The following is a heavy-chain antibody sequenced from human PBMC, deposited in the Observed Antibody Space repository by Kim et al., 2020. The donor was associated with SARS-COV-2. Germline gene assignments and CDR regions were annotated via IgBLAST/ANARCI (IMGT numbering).Heavy chain of an antibody. D-gene: IGHD3-10*01. CDR2: N. Sequence: NGYAVSVKSRITINPDTSKNQFSLQLNSVTPEDTAVYYCAREGVINWFDPWGQGTLVTVSS. CDR3: AREGVINWFDP. J-gene: IGHJ5*02. V-gene: IGHV6-1*01.